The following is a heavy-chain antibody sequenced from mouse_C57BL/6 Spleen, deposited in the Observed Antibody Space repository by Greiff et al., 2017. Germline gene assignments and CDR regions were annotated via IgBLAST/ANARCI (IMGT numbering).Heavy chain of an antibody. CDR1: GYAFSSYW. CDR3: AREGGTTVVATPHWYFDV. J-gene: IGHJ1*03. Sequence: QVQLQQSGAELVKPGASVKISCKASGYAFSSYWMNWVKQRPGKGLEWIGQIYPGDGDTNYNGKFKGKATLTADKSSSTAYMQLSSLTSEDSAVYFCAREGGTTVVATPHWYFDVWGTGTTVTVSS. V-gene: IGHV1-80*01. CDR2: IYPGDGDT. D-gene: IGHD1-1*01.